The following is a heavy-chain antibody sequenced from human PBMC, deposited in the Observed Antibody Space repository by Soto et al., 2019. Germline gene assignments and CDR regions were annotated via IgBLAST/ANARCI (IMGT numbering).Heavy chain of an antibody. V-gene: IGHV1-8*01. D-gene: IGHD1-26*01. CDR1: GYAFTSYE. J-gene: IGHJ4*02. Sequence: QVQLVQSGAEVKKPGASVKVSCKASGYAFTSYEITWVRQATGQVLEWMGWMNPTSGNTGYAQKFQGRVTMARDTSLSTAYMELSSLISEDTALYYCARGHSDPSFPLDYWGQGTLVTVSS. CDR2: MNPTSGNT. CDR3: ARGHSDPSFPLDY.